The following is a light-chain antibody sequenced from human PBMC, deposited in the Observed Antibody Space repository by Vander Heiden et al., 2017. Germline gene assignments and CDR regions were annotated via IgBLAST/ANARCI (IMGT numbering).Light chain of an antibody. Sequence: DIQLTTSPSFLSASVGDNVTITCRASQGISSYLAWYQQKPGKAPKLLIYAASTLQSGVPSRFSGSGSGTEVTLTISSRQPEDFAAYYCQQLNSYPPVTFGRGTKVDIK. CDR2: AAS. CDR3: QQLNSYPPVT. J-gene: IGKJ3*01. CDR1: QGISSY. V-gene: IGKV1-9*01.